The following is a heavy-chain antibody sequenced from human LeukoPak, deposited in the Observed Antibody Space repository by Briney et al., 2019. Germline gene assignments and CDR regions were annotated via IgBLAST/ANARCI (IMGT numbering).Heavy chain of an antibody. J-gene: IGHJ4*02. Sequence: SETLSLTCTVSGGSISSYYWSWIRQPPGKGLEWIGYIYYSGSTNYNPSLKSRVTISVDTSKNQFSLKLSSVTAADTAVYYCAREDWSIAAAGCFDYWGQGTLVTVSS. CDR3: AREDWSIAAAGCFDY. CDR1: GGSISSYY. CDR2: IYYSGST. V-gene: IGHV4-59*01. D-gene: IGHD6-13*01.